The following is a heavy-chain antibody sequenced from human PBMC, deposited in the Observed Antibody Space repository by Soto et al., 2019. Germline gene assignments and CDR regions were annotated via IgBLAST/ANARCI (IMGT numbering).Heavy chain of an antibody. D-gene: IGHD2-15*01. CDR2: INPSGGST. Sequence: KVSCKASGYTFTAHYVHWVRQAPGQGLEWMGIINPSGGSTNYAQKFQGRVSMTRDTSTSTVYMELSSLRSEDTAVYYCARDRAGGGTKDDALDIWGQGTKVTVSS. CDR3: ARDRAGGGTKDDALDI. CDR1: GYTFTAHY. J-gene: IGHJ3*02. V-gene: IGHV1-46*03.